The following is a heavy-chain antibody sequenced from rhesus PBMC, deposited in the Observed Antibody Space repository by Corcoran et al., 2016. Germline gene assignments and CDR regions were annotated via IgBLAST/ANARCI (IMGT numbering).Heavy chain of an antibody. CDR3: ARGGYSGYRD. CDR1: GYTFTDHY. V-gene: IGHV1-111*02. J-gene: IGHJ4*01. Sequence: EVQLVQSGAEVKKPGASVKISCKASGYTFTDHYPNWVRQAPGKGLEWMGRVDPEDGAADSAQKFQDKVPITADMSTDTAYMELSSLGSEDTAVYYCARGGYSGYRDWGQGVLVTVSS. D-gene: IGHD5-30*01. CDR2: VDPEDGAA.